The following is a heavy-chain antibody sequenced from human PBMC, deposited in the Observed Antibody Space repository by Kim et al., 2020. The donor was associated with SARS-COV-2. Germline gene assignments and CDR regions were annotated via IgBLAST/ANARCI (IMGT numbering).Heavy chain of an antibody. Sequence: KGRFTISRDNAKNSLYLQMISLRDEDTAVYYCARDCKYYYDSSGYHYFDYWGQGTLVTVSS. CDR3: ARDCKYYYDSSGYHYFDY. D-gene: IGHD3-22*01. J-gene: IGHJ4*02. V-gene: IGHV3-48*02.